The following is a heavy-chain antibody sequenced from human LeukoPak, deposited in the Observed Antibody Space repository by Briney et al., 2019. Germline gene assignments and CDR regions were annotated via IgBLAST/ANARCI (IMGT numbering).Heavy chain of an antibody. CDR1: GYTFNNHY. CDR2: INPSGGST. J-gene: IGHJ4*02. V-gene: IGHV1-46*02. D-gene: IGHD6-19*01. Sequence: ASVKVSCKASGYTFNNHYMYWVRQAPGQGLEWMGGINPSGGSTSYAQKFQGRVTMTRDTSTRTVYMEVNSLRSEDTAVYYCARQGTYSSAIGMGYWGQGTLVTVSS. CDR3: ARQGTYSSAIGMGY.